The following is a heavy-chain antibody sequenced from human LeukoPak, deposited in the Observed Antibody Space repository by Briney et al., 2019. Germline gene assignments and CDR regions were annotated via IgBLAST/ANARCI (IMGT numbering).Heavy chain of an antibody. CDR3: ARDLAFEGVYYYDSSGPSDY. V-gene: IGHV3-21*01. CDR2: ISSSSGYI. D-gene: IGHD3-22*01. Sequence: GGSLRLSCAASGFTFSSYSMNWVRQAPGKGLEWVSSISSSSGYIYYADSVKGRFTISRDNAKNSLYLQMNSLRAEDTAVYYCARDLAFEGVYYYDSSGPSDYWGQGTLVTVSS. J-gene: IGHJ4*02. CDR1: GFTFSSYS.